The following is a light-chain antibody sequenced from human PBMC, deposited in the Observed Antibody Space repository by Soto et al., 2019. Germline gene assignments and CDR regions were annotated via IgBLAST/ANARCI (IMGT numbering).Light chain of an antibody. CDR3: QQFNSFPLT. V-gene: IGKV1-13*02. J-gene: IGKJ4*01. Sequence: AIQLTQSPSSLSASIGDRVTITCRASQGISSALAWYQQKPGKAPKLLIYDASSLESGVPSRFGGRGSGTDFTLTISSLQPEDFATYFCQQFNSFPLTFGGGTKVEIK. CDR1: QGISSA. CDR2: DAS.